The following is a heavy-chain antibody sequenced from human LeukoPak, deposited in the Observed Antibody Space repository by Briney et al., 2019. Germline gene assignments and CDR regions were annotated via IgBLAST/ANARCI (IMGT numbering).Heavy chain of an antibody. V-gene: IGHV4-59*01. CDR2: IYYSGST. CDR1: GGSMTNYY. J-gene: IGHJ5*02. CDR3: GSLRVTSFPAS. D-gene: IGHD3-10*01. Sequence: SETLSLTCAVSGGSMTNYYWSWIRQPPGKGLEWIGYIYYSGSTNYNPSLKSRLTISVDTSENQFSLRLSPVTAAATAVYYCGSLRVTSFPASWGQGTLVTVSS.